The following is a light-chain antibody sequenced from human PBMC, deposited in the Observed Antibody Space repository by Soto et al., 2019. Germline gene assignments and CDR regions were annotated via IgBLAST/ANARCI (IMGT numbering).Light chain of an antibody. J-gene: IGKJ4*01. Sequence: DIVMTQSPLSLPVTPGEPASISCRSSQNLLHTNGYNYLDWYLQKPGQSPQLLIYLGSNRASGVPDRFSGSGSGTDFILRISRVEAEDVAAYYCQKYNSAPLTFGGGTKVEIK. CDR2: LGS. V-gene: IGKV2-28*01. CDR3: QKYNSAPLT. CDR1: QNLLHTNGYNY.